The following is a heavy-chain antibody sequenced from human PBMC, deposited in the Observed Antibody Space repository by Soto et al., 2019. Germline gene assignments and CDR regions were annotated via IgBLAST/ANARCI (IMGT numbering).Heavy chain of an antibody. CDR1: GYSFTSYW. Sequence: GESLKISCKGSGYSFTSYWIGWVRQMPGKGLEWMGIIYPGDSDTRYSPSFQGQVTITADKSTSTAYLQWSSLKASVTAMYYCARSERTFGGVIVIDAFDIWGQGTMVTVSS. D-gene: IGHD3-16*02. CDR2: IYPGDSDT. CDR3: ARSERTFGGVIVIDAFDI. V-gene: IGHV5-51*01. J-gene: IGHJ3*02.